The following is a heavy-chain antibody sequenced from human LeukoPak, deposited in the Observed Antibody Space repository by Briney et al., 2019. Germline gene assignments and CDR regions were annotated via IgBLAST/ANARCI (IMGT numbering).Heavy chain of an antibody. V-gene: IGHV3-21*01. CDR1: GFTFSSYA. D-gene: IGHD3-16*01. Sequence: PGGSLRLSCAASGFTFSSYAMSWVRQAPGKGLEWVSSISSSSSYIYYADSVKGRFTISRDNAKNSLYLQMNSLRAEDTAVYYCAKYDPGESGFDYWGQGTLVTVSS. CDR3: AKYDPGESGFDY. CDR2: ISSSSSYI. J-gene: IGHJ4*02.